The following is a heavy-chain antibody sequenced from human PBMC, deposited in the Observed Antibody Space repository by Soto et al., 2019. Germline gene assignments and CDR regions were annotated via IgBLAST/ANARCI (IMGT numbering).Heavy chain of an antibody. CDR2: IKQDGSDQ. CDR3: ARIATGGRKDFDY. V-gene: IGHV3-7*01. D-gene: IGHD6-13*01. CDR1: GFTFSSHW. J-gene: IGHJ4*02. Sequence: GGSLRLSCAASGFTFSSHWMSWVRQAPGKGLEWVANIKQDGSDQYYVGFVKGRFTISRDNAKNSMSLQMNSLRAEDTAVYYCARIATGGRKDFDYWGQGALVTVSS.